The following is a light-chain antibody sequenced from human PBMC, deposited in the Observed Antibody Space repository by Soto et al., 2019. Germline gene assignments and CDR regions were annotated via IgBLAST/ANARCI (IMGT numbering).Light chain of an antibody. V-gene: IGKV1-33*01. Sequence: DFQMTQSPSSLSASVGDRVTITCQASQDISDFLNWYQQKPGAAPKLLIYDASNLQAGVPSRFSGSGSGTDFTFTISSLQPEDVETYYRQQYDNIPLTFGGGTKVDIK. CDR1: QDISDF. CDR2: DAS. CDR3: QQYDNIPLT. J-gene: IGKJ4*01.